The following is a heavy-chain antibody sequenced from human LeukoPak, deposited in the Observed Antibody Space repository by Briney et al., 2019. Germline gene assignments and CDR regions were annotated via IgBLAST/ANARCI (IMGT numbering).Heavy chain of an antibody. D-gene: IGHD1-26*01. V-gene: IGHV3-23*01. J-gene: IGHJ4*02. CDR1: GFTFSSYA. Sequence: GGSLRLSCAASGFTFSSYAMSWVRQALGKGLEWVSVISGSGGSTYYVDSVKGRFTVSRDKSKNTLYLQMNSLRAEDTAVYYCAREVGPHDYWGQGTLVTVSS. CDR3: AREVGPHDY. CDR2: ISGSGGST.